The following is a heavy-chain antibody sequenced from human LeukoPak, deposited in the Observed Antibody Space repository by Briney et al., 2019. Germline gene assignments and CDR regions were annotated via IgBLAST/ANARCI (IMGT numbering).Heavy chain of an antibody. Sequence: PSETLSLTCTVSGGSVSSGSYYWGWIRQPPGKELEWIGSIYYSGSTYYNPSLKSRVTISVDTSKNQFSLKLSSVTAADTAVYYCARHGSPGAPKSIVGAFDYWGQGTLVTVSS. J-gene: IGHJ4*02. CDR2: IYYSGST. V-gene: IGHV4-39*01. CDR3: ARHGSPGAPKSIVGAFDY. CDR1: GGSVSSGSYY. D-gene: IGHD1-26*01.